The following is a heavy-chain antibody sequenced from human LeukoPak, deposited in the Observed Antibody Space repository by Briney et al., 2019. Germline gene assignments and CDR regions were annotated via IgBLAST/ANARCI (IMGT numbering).Heavy chain of an antibody. V-gene: IGHV1-69*05. CDR2: IIPIFGTA. D-gene: IGHD3-22*01. CDR1: GGTFSSYA. J-gene: IGHJ5*02. Sequence: RASVKVSCKASGGTFSSYAISWVRQAPGQGLEWMGRIIPIFGTANYAQKFQGRVTITTDESTSTAYMELSSLRSEDTAVYYCARVLDSSGYLNWFDPWGQGTLVTVSS. CDR3: ARVLDSSGYLNWFDP.